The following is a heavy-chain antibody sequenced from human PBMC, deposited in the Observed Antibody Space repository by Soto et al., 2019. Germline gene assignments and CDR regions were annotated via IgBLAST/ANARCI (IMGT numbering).Heavy chain of an antibody. V-gene: IGHV5-51*01. CDR2: IFPADSDT. CDR1: GYSFTTYW. J-gene: IGHJ4*02. Sequence: GESLKISCEVSGYSFTTYWMGWVRQIPGKGLEWMGIIFPADSDTRYSPSFEGQVTISADTPTNTIHLQWSSLKASDSAIYYCARHGSSGWYDQSDYWGQGTPVTVSS. CDR3: ARHGSSGWYDQSDY. D-gene: IGHD6-19*01.